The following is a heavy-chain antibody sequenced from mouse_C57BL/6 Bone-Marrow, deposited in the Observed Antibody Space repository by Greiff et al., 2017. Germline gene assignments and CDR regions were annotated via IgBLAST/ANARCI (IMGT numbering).Heavy chain of an antibody. CDR3: ARRGPPRGYFDV. D-gene: IGHD3-1*01. J-gene: IGHJ1*03. CDR1: GFSLSTSGMG. Sequence: QVTLKESGPGILQSSQTLSLTCSFSGFSLSTSGMGVSWIRQPSGKGLEWLAHIYWDDDKRYNPSLKSRLTISKDTSRNQVFLKITSVDTADTATYYCARRGPPRGYFDVWGTGTTVTVSS. V-gene: IGHV8-12*01. CDR2: IYWDDDK.